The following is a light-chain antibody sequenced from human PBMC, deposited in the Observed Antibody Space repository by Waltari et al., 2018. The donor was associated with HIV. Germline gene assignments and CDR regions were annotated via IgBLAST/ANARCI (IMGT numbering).Light chain of an antibody. Sequence: QSVLTQPPSVSAAPGQKVTLSFSGSSPTFGNEFVSWYQHLPGAAPKLLIYDNDKRPSGISDRFSGSKSGTSATLGITGLQTGDEADYYCGTWDTSLGAGVFGGGTKLTVL. CDR1: SPTFGNEF. V-gene: IGLV1-51*01. CDR3: GTWDTSLGAGV. J-gene: IGLJ3*02. CDR2: DND.